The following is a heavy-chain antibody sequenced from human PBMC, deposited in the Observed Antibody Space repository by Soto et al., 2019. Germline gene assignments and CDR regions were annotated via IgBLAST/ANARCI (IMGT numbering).Heavy chain of an antibody. CDR3: ARSYDYVWVPHSGDWFDP. CDR2: IYSGGST. Sequence: GGSLRLSCAASGFTVSSNYMSWVRQAPGKGLEWLSVIYSGGSTYYADSVKGRFTISRDNSKNTLYLQMNSLRAEDTAMYYCARSYDYVWVPHSGDWFDPWGQGTLVTVSS. D-gene: IGHD3-16*01. J-gene: IGHJ5*02. V-gene: IGHV3-53*01. CDR1: GFTVSSNY.